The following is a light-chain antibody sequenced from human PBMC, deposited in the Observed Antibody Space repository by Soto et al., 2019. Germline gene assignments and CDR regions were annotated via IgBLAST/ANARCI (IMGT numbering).Light chain of an antibody. J-gene: IGKJ5*01. Sequence: EVVLTQSPATLSVSPGERATLSCRSTETVSTNLAWFQRKAGQPPRLLIYGSSTRATGVPDRFSGSGSGTGFALIISSLQSEDVAVYYCQQYSNWPPAITFGQGTRLENK. V-gene: IGKV3-15*01. CDR2: GSS. CDR1: ETVSTN. CDR3: QQYSNWPPAIT.